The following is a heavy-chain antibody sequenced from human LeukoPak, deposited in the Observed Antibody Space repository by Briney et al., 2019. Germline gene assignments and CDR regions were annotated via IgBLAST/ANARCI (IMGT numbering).Heavy chain of an antibody. J-gene: IGHJ4*02. CDR2: ISAYNGNT. CDR3: AREFPGGRFVEWPPNPADY. Sequence: EASVTVSCTASGYTFSSFGVSWVRQAPGQGLEWMAWISAYNGNTIYAQNLQGRVTMTTDTSTSTAYMELRSLRSDDTAVYYCAREFPGGRFVEWPPNPADYWGQGTLVTVTS. D-gene: IGHD3-3*01. V-gene: IGHV1-18*01. CDR1: GYTFSSFG.